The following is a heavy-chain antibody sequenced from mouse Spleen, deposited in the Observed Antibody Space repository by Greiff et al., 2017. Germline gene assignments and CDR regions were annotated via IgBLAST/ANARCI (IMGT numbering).Heavy chain of an antibody. CDR1: GYTFTSYW. CDR3: ARYDFPFTMDY. J-gene: IGHJ4*01. Sequence: QVQLQQSGAELVKPGASVKLSCKTSGYTFTSYWIQWVKQRPGQGLGWIGEIFPGTGTTYYNEKFKGKATLTIDTSSSTAYMQLSSLTSEDSAVYFCARYDFPFTMDYWGQGTSVTVSS. D-gene: IGHD2-13*01. CDR2: IFPGTGTT. V-gene: IGHV1S132*01.